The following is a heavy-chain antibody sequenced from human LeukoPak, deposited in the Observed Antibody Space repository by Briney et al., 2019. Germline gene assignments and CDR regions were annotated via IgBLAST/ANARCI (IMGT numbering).Heavy chain of an antibody. CDR2: INAGNGNT. J-gene: IGHJ4*02. CDR3: ATVGSTYDYVWGSYRFDY. CDR1: GYTFTSYA. V-gene: IGHV1-3*01. Sequence: ASVKVSCKASGYTFTSYAMHWVRQAPGQRLEWMGWINAGNGNTKYSQKFQGRVTITRDTSASTAYMELSSLRSEDTAVYYCATVGSTYDYVWGSYRFDYWGQGTLVTVSS. D-gene: IGHD3-16*02.